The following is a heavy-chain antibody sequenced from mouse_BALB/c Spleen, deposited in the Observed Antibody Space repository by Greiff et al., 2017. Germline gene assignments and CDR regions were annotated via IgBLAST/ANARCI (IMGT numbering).Heavy chain of an antibody. V-gene: IGHV5-6-5*01. D-gene: IGHD2-1*01. CDR3: ARYGTWFAY. CDR1: GFTFSSYA. CDR2: ISSGGST. J-gene: IGHJ3*01. Sequence: DVQLVESGGGLVKPGGSLKLSCAASGFTFSSYAMSWVRQTPEKRLEWVASISSGGSTYYPDSVKGRFTISRDNARNILYLQMSSLRSEDTAMYYCARYGTWFAYWGQGTLVTVSA.